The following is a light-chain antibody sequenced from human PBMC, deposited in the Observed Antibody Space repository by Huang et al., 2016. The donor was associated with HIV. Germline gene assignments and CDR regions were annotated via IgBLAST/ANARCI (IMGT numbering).Light chain of an antibody. Sequence: DIQMTQSPSSLSPSIGDRVTITCRASQAISNSLAWYQQKPGKAPKLLLHSTSSLENGVPSRFSCSGSGADYTLTISSLQPEDFATYYCQQYYGTPTFGQGTRVEIK. J-gene: IGKJ1*01. CDR3: QQYYGTPT. CDR2: STS. CDR1: QAISNS. V-gene: IGKV1-NL1*01.